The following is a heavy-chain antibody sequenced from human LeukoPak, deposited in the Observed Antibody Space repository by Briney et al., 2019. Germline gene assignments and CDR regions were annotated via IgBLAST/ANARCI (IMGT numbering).Heavy chain of an antibody. J-gene: IGHJ4*02. D-gene: IGHD6-6*01. Sequence: ASVKVSCKASGYTFTAYYMHWVRQAPGQGLEWMGWINPNSGGTNYAQKFQGRVTMTRDTSINTAYMELSRLTSDDTAVYYCGRKSAARKTSEFDYWGQGTLVTVSS. CDR2: INPNSGGT. CDR3: GRKSAARKTSEFDY. V-gene: IGHV1-2*02. CDR1: GYTFTAYY.